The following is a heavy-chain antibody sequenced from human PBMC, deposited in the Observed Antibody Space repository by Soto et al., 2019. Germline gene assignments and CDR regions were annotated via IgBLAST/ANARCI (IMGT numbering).Heavy chain of an antibody. CDR3: AKVASTFLTNFYKAYLDY. J-gene: IGHJ4*02. CDR1: GLTFRNYG. CDR2: ISTNGDST. V-gene: IGHV3-23*01. D-gene: IGHD3-9*01. Sequence: GGSLRLSCAASGLTFRNYGMSWIRPAHGKGLEWVSDISTNGDSTYYSDSVKGRFTISRDNSKNTLYLQMNSLRAEDTAVYYCAKVASTFLTNFYKAYLDYRGQGALVTVSS.